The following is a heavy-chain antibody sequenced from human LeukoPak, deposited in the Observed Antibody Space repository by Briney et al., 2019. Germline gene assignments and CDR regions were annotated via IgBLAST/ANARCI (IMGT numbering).Heavy chain of an antibody. CDR3: ARDRGIAAAGN. CDR1: GGSISSSSYY. V-gene: IGHV4-39*07. J-gene: IGHJ4*02. Sequence: SETLSLTCTASGGSISSSSYYWGWIRQPPGTGLEWIGSIYHSGSTDYNPSLKSRVTISVDTTKNQFSLKLSSLTAADTAVYYCARDRGIAAAGNWGQGTLVTVSS. D-gene: IGHD6-13*01. CDR2: IYHSGST.